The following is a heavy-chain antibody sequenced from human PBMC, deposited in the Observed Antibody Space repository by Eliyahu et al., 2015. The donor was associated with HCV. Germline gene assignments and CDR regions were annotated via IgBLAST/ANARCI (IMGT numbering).Heavy chain of an antibody. CDR3: AREANGFDPWECFDH. CDR1: GFTFRNXG. J-gene: IGHJ4*02. Sequence: QVQLVESGGGVVQPGRSXRLXCAASGFTFRNXGIHWVRQAPGKGPEWVALVAYDGSNKYYADSVKGRFTISRDNYKNTVSLQMTGVRPEDTGVYFCAREANGFDPWECFDHWGQGALVTVSS. CDR2: VAYDGSNK. V-gene: IGHV3-30*03. D-gene: IGHD1-26*01.